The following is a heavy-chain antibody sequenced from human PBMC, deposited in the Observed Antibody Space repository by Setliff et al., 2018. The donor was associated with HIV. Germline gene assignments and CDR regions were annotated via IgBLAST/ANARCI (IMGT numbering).Heavy chain of an antibody. V-gene: IGHV4-31*01. J-gene: IGHJ3*02. D-gene: IGHD3-10*01. Sequence: LSLTCTVSNDSISSGVFYWSWIRQHPGKGLEWIGYIFYSGSTYYKPSLKSPVTMSVDTSKNQFSLTLTSVTAADTAVYYCARASAERSSVRGLGIAFDIWGQGTMVTVSS. CDR1: NDSISSGVFY. CDR3: ARASAERSSVRGLGIAFDI. CDR2: IFYSGST.